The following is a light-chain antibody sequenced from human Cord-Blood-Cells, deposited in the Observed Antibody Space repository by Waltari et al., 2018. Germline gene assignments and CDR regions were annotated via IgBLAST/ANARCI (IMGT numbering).Light chain of an antibody. V-gene: IGLV2-14*01. J-gene: IGLJ1*01. CDR2: DVS. Sequence: QSALTQPASVSGSPRQWITIPCTGTSSDVRGYNYVSQYQQHPGKAPKLMIYDVSNRPSGVSNRFSGSKSGNTASLTISGLQAEDEADYYCSSYTSSSTLVVFGTGTKVTVL. CDR1: SSDVRGYNY. CDR3: SSYTSSSTLVV.